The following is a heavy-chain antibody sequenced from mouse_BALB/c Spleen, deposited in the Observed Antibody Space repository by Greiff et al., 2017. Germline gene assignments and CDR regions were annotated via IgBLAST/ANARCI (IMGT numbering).Heavy chain of an antibody. J-gene: IGHJ2*01. Sequence: EVQGVESGGDLVKPGGSLKLSCAASGFTFSSYGMSWVRQTPDKRLEWVATISSGGSYTYYPDSVKGRFTISRDNAKNTLYLQMSSLKSEDTAMYYCARHGRDYYDGSSPYYFDYWGQGTTLTVSS. V-gene: IGHV5-6*01. CDR2: ISSGGSYT. CDR1: GFTFSSYG. D-gene: IGHD1-1*01. CDR3: ARHGRDYYDGSSPYYFDY.